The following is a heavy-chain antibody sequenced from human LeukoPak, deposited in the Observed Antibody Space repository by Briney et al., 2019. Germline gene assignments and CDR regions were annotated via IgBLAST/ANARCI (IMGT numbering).Heavy chain of an antibody. Sequence: GGSLRLSCAASGFTFSSYAMSWVRQAPGKGLEWVSAVSGSGGSTYYADSAKGRFTISRDNSKNTLYLQMNSLRAEDTAVYYCAKDPDIGYCSGGSCYDFFDYWGQGTLVTASS. J-gene: IGHJ4*02. D-gene: IGHD2-15*01. CDR2: VSGSGGST. V-gene: IGHV3-23*01. CDR3: AKDPDIGYCSGGSCYDFFDY. CDR1: GFTFSSYA.